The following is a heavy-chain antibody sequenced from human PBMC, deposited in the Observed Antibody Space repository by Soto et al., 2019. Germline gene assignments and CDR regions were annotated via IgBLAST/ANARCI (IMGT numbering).Heavy chain of an antibody. V-gene: IGHV3-23*01. CDR3: AKGLLGIFDY. CDR1: GFTFSSYA. CDR2: ISGSGGST. Sequence: GGSLRLSCAASGFTFSSYAMSWVRQAPGQGLEWVSAISGSGGSTYYADSVKGRFTISRDNSKNTLYLQMNSLRAEDAAAYNCAKGLLGIFDYWGQGTLVTVSS. D-gene: IGHD2-15*01. J-gene: IGHJ4*02.